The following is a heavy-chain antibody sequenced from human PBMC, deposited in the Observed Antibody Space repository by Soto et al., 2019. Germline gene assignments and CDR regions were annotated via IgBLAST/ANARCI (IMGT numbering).Heavy chain of an antibody. CDR1: GASISSSNW. CDR3: ATSRGSGRLDN. D-gene: IGHD3-10*01. Sequence: QVQLQESGPGLVKPSGTLPLTCAVSGASISSSNWWTWVRQPPGKGLEWIGEIYHSGSTNYNPSLMSRVTISLDKSKNHFSLRLSSVTAADTAVYYCATSRGSGRLDNWGQGTLVTVSS. CDR2: IYHSGST. J-gene: IGHJ4*02. V-gene: IGHV4-4*02.